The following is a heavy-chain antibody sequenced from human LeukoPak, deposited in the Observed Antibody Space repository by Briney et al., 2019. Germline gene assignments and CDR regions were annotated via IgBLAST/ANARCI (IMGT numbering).Heavy chain of an antibody. CDR2: IWYDGSNK. V-gene: IGHV3-33*08. CDR1: GFIFTSNR. CDR3: ARDLGFN. Sequence: GGSLRLSCAASGFIFTSNRMNWVRQAPGKGLEWVAVIWYDGSNKYYADSVKGRFTISRDNSKNTLYLQMNSLKAEDTAVYYCARDLGFNWGQGTLVTVSS. J-gene: IGHJ4*02.